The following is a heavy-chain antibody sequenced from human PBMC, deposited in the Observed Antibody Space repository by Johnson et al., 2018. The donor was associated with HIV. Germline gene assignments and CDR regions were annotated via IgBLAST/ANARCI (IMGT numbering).Heavy chain of an antibody. D-gene: IGHD3-9*01. Sequence: QVQLVESGGDVVQPGRSLRLSCAASGFTFKNYAMHWVRQAPGERLEWVAVISYDGHIKYYADSVKGRFTISRDNSKHTLYLQMNSLRVEDTAVYYCAKDIRLVSAYYDILSGTSFDAFDIWGQGTMVTVSS. V-gene: IGHV3-30*04. CDR3: AKDIRLVSAYYDILSGTSFDAFDI. J-gene: IGHJ3*02. CDR1: GFTFKNYA. CDR2: ISYDGHIK.